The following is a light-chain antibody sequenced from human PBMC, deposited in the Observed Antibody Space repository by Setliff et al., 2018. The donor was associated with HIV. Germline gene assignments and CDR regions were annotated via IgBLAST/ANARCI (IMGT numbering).Light chain of an antibody. J-gene: IGLJ1*01. Sequence: QSVLAQPRSVSGSPGQSVTFSCTGSSSDVGAYSFVSWYQQHPGKAPKLIIYDVYRRPSGVPDRFSGSKSGDTASLTISGLQSEDEADYYCCSYAGTDTYIFGSGTKVTV. CDR3: CSYAGTDTYI. V-gene: IGLV2-11*01. CDR2: DVY. CDR1: SSDVGAYSF.